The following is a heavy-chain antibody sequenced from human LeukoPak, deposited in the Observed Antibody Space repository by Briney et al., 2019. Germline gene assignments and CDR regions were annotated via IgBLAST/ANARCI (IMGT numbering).Heavy chain of an antibody. V-gene: IGHV3-21*01. D-gene: IGHD6-19*01. Sequence: GGSLRLSCAASGFTFSSYSMNWVRQAPGKGLEWVSSISSSSSYIYYADSVKGRFTISRDNSKNTLYLQMNSLRAEDTAVYYCAKGRAVAADHFDYWGQGTLVTVSS. J-gene: IGHJ4*02. CDR3: AKGRAVAADHFDY. CDR2: ISSSSSYI. CDR1: GFTFSSYS.